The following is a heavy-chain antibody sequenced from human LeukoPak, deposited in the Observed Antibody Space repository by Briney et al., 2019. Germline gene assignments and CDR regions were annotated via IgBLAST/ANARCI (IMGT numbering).Heavy chain of an antibody. Sequence: SVKVSCKASGGTFSSYAISWVRQAPGQGLEWMGGIIPIFGTANYAQKFQGRVTITTDESTSTAYMELTSLRSEDTAVYYCARDQKKPNSGYLGRYDAFDIWGQGTMVTVSS. J-gene: IGHJ3*02. CDR1: GGTFSSYA. V-gene: IGHV1-69*05. CDR3: ARDQKKPNSGYLGRYDAFDI. CDR2: IIPIFGTA. D-gene: IGHD5-12*01.